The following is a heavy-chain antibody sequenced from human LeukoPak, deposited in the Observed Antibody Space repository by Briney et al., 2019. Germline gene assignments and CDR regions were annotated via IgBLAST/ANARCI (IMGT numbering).Heavy chain of an antibody. V-gene: IGHV3-74*01. CDR2: INSDGSGT. J-gene: IGHJ3*02. CDR3: ASGVMIWLGHAFDM. D-gene: IGHD3/OR15-3a*01. CDR1: GFTFSTYW. Sequence: PGGSLRLSRAASGFTFSTYWMHWARQAPGKGLVWVARINSDGSGTIYTDSVKGRFTISRDNTRNTLYLQMNSLTAEDTAVYYCASGVMIWLGHAFDMWGQGTMVTVSS.